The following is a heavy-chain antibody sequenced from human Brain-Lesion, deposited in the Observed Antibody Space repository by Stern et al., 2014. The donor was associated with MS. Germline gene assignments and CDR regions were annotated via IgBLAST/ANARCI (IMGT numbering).Heavy chain of an antibody. CDR2: IYYRGST. Sequence: VQLVESGPGLVKPSETLSLTCTVSGGSISSNSYYWGWIRQPPGKGLEWIGGIYYRGSTYYNPSLKSRVTLSKDTSKNQFSPYLKSVTAADTAVYFCAKVWLGELPENPFDYWGQGTLVTVSS. CDR1: GGSISSNSYY. D-gene: IGHD3-10*01. J-gene: IGHJ4*02. V-gene: IGHV4-39*01. CDR3: AKVWLGELPENPFDY.